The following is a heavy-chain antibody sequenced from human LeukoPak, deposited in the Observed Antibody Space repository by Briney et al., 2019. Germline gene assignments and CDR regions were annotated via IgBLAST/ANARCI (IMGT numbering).Heavy chain of an antibody. V-gene: IGHV3-53*01. D-gene: IGHD4-17*01. CDR2: IYSGGST. CDR1: GFTFSDYT. Sequence: GGSLRLSCAASGFTFSDYTIHWVRQAPGKGLEWVSVIYSGGSTYYADSVKGRFTISRDNSKNTLYLQMNSLRAEDTAVYYCASLYGDYDDYWGQGTLVTVSS. CDR3: ASLYGDYDDY. J-gene: IGHJ4*02.